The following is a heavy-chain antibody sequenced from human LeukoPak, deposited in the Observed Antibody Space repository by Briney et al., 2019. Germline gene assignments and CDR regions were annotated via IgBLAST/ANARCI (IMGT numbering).Heavy chain of an antibody. V-gene: IGHV3-30-3*01. CDR3: ASGHNEYSSSSAHY. CDR1: GFTFSSYA. Sequence: GTSLRLSCAVSGFTFSSYAMHWVRQAPGKGLEWVAVISYDGSNKYYADSVKGRFTVSRDNSKNTLYLQMNSLRAEDTAVYYCASGHNEYSSSSAHYWGQGTLVTVSS. CDR2: ISYDGSNK. J-gene: IGHJ4*02. D-gene: IGHD6-6*01.